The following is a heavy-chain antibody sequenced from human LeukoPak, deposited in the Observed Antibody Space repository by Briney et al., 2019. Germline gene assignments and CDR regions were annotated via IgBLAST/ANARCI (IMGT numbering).Heavy chain of an antibody. CDR3: AHDPDTYYYDSSGSPDDY. D-gene: IGHD3-22*01. Sequence: GGSLRLSYAASGFTYSSYGMHWVRQAPGKGLEWVAFIRYDGSNKYYADSVKGRFTISRDNSKNTLYLQMNSLRAEDTAVYYCAHDPDTYYYDSSGSPDDYWGQGTLVTVSS. J-gene: IGHJ4*02. CDR2: IRYDGSNK. CDR1: GFTYSSYG. V-gene: IGHV3-30*02.